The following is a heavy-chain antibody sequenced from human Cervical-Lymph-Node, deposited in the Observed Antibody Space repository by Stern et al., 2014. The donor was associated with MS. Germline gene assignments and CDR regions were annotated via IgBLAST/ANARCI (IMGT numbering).Heavy chain of an antibody. CDR1: GGSISSYY. D-gene: IGHD1-26*01. CDR2: IYYSGST. Sequence: QVQLVQSGPGLVKPSETLSLTCTVSGGSISSYYWSWIRQPPGTGLEWIGYIYYSGSTNYNPSLKSRVTISVDTSKNQFSLKLSSVTAADTAVYYCAREVGYPRYWYFDLWGRGTLVTVSS. J-gene: IGHJ2*01. CDR3: AREVGYPRYWYFDL. V-gene: IGHV4-59*01.